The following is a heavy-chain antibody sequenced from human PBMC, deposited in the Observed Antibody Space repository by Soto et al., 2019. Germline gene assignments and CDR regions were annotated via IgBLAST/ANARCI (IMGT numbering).Heavy chain of an antibody. D-gene: IGHD2-15*01. Sequence: QLQLQESGPGLVKPSETLSLTCTVSGGSISSDSYYWGWIRQPPGKGLEWIGSIDYSGSTYYNPSLKSRVSMPVDTSKQQFSRKLTSVTAADTAVHYCAGGGGYCSGGRCFFDHWGQGTLVTVSS. V-gene: IGHV4-39*01. CDR1: GGSISSDSYY. CDR3: AGGGGYCSGGRCFFDH. J-gene: IGHJ5*02. CDR2: IDYSGST.